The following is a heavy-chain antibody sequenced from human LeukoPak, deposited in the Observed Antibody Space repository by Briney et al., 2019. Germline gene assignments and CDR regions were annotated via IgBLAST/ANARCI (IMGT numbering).Heavy chain of an antibody. V-gene: IGHV3-30*02. CDR2: VRYDGSNK. Sequence: GGPLRLSCAASGFTFSSYGMHWVRQAPGKGLEWVAFVRYDGSNKYYADSVKGRFTISRDNSKNTLYLQMNSLRAEDTAVYYCAKGAYDAFDIWGQGTMLTVSS. CDR1: GFTFSSYG. CDR3: AKGAYDAFDI. J-gene: IGHJ3*02.